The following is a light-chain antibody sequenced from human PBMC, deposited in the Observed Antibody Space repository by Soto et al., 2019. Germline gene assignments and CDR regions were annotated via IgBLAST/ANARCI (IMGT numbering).Light chain of an antibody. V-gene: IGKV3-20*01. Sequence: EIVLTQSPGTLSLSPGEGATLSCRASQSISSNFLAWYQQKRGQAPRLLIHGASNRATGIPDRFSGSGSGTDFTLTITRLEPEGFAVYYCQQYGGSPRTFGQGTKVEVK. CDR2: GAS. CDR1: QSISSNF. J-gene: IGKJ1*01. CDR3: QQYGGSPRT.